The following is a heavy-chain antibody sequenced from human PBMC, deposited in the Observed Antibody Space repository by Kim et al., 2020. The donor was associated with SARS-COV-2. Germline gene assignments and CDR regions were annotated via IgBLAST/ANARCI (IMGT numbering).Heavy chain of an antibody. V-gene: IGHV4-59*01. CDR2: IYYSGST. CDR3: ARGYYYGSGNDAFDI. Sequence: SETLSLTCTVSGGSISSYYWSWIRQPPGKGLEWIGYIYYSGSTNYNPSLKSRVTISVDTSKNQFSLKLSSVTAADTAVYYCARGYYYGSGNDAFDIWGQGTMVTVSS. J-gene: IGHJ3*02. D-gene: IGHD3-10*01. CDR1: GGSISSYY.